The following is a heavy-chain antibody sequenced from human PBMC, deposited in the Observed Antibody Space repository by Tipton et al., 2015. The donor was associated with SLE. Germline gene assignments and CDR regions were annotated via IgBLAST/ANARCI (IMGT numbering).Heavy chain of an antibody. J-gene: IGHJ4*02. V-gene: IGHV3-11*04. CDR1: GFTFSDYY. Sequence: SLRLSCAASGFTFSDYYMSWIRQAPGKGLEWVSYISSSGSTIYYADSVKGRFTISRDNAKNSLYLQMNSLRAEDTAVYYCAGYDFWSGYYHFDYWGQGTLVTVSS. CDR3: AGYDFWSGYYHFDY. D-gene: IGHD3-3*01. CDR2: ISSSGSTI.